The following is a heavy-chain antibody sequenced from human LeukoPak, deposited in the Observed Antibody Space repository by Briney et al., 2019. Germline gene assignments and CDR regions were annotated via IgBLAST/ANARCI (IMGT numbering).Heavy chain of an antibody. V-gene: IGHV3-23*01. CDR2: IDTSGGHT. J-gene: IGHJ4*02. Sequence: PRGSLRLSCAASGFTFSSYAMSWVRQAPGKGLEWVSAIDTSGGHTYYADSVKGRFTISRDNSENTLYLQMNSLRAEDTAVYYCAKESCSSRCNFDHWGQGTLVTVSS. CDR3: AKESCSSRCNFDH. D-gene: IGHD2-2*01. CDR1: GFTFSSYA.